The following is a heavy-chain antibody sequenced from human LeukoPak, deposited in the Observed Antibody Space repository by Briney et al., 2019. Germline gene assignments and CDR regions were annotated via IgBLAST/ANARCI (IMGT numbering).Heavy chain of an antibody. CDR1: GFTFSSYC. J-gene: IGHJ4*02. D-gene: IGHD3-3*01. V-gene: IGHV3-21*01. Sequence: GGSLSLSCAVSGFTFSSYCMNWVRQAPGGGREWVSSSLCCSKYINYAGSVKDSFTTSRDNAKNSLYLQMNSLRAEDTAVYDCARVARFLEWYYFDYWGQGTLLTVSS. CDR3: ARVARFLEWYYFDY. CDR2: SLCCSKYI.